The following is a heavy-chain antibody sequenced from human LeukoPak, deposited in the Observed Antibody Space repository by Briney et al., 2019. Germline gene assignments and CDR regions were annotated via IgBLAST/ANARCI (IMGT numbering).Heavy chain of an antibody. CDR2: ISGSGGST. CDR3: AKPVRGYFGMNNPQDY. D-gene: IGHD3-9*01. J-gene: IGHJ4*02. Sequence: GATLRLSCAASGFTFSSYGMSWVRQAPGEGLEWVSAISGSGGSTYYADSVKGRFTISRDNSKNTLYLQMNSLRAEDTAVYYCAKPVRGYFGMNNPQDYWGQGTLVTVSS. CDR1: GFTFSSYG. V-gene: IGHV3-23*01.